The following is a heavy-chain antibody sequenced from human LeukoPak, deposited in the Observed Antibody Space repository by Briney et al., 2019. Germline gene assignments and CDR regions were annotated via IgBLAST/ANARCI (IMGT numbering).Heavy chain of an antibody. Sequence: GGSLRLSCAGSGFSFSSYGMHWVRQAPGKGLEWMAFIRSDGSNKYYADSVKGRFTISRDNSKNTLYLQMNSLRADDTAVYYCAKGPTMRTLDNLTWGQGTLVTVSS. CDR2: IRSDGSNK. D-gene: IGHD3-9*01. CDR3: AKGPTMRTLDNLT. J-gene: IGHJ4*02. CDR1: GFSFSSYG. V-gene: IGHV3-30*02.